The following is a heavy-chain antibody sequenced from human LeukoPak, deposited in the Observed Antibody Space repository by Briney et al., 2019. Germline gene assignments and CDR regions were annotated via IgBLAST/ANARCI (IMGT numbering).Heavy chain of an antibody. J-gene: IGHJ6*04. V-gene: IGHV1-3*01. CDR3: ARDVTMVRGVSYYYYGMDV. D-gene: IGHD3-10*01. Sequence: GASVRVSCKASGYTFTIYAMHWVRQAPGQRGEWMGWINAGNGNTKYSQKLQGRVIITSDTSASTAYMELNSLRSEDTAVYYCARDVTMVRGVSYYYYGMDVWGKGTTVTVSS. CDR1: GYTFTIYA. CDR2: INAGNGNT.